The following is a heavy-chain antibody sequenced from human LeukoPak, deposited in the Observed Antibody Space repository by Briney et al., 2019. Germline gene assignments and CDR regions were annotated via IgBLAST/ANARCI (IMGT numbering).Heavy chain of an antibody. CDR3: ARVKTYSNYLGLDP. Sequence: GASVKVSCKASGYSFTNYAMNWVRQAPGQGLEWMGWIHPNTGNPTYAQGLTGLFVFSLDTSVSTAFLQISSLKAEDTAVYYCARVKTYSNYLGLDPWGQGTLVTVSS. CDR2: IHPNTGNP. V-gene: IGHV7-4-1*02. CDR1: GYSFTNYA. D-gene: IGHD4-11*01. J-gene: IGHJ5*02.